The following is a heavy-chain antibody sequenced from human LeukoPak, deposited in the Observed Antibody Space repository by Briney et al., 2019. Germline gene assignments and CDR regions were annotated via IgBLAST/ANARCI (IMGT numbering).Heavy chain of an antibody. CDR3: ARDNDDFFLDY. Sequence: GGSLRLSCAASGFTFSSYWMNWVRQAPGKGLEWVAVIWYDGSNKYYADSVKGRYTISRDNPKNTLYLQMNSLRAEDTAVYYCARDNDDFFLDYWGQGTLVTVSS. CDR1: GFTFSSYW. CDR2: IWYDGSNK. J-gene: IGHJ4*02. V-gene: IGHV3-33*08. D-gene: IGHD4-17*01.